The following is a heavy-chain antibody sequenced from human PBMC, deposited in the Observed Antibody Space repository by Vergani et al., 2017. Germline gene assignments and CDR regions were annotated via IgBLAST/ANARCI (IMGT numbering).Heavy chain of an antibody. CDR3: ARGSGLEDY. CDR2: ISSSSSTI. Sequence: EVQLVESGGGLVQPGGSLRLSCAASGFTFSSYSMNWVRQAPGKGLEWVSYISSSSSTISYADSVKCRFTISRDNAKNSLYLQMNSLRAEDTAVYYCARGSGLEDYWGQGTLVTVSS. D-gene: IGHD1-26*01. CDR1: GFTFSSYS. J-gene: IGHJ4*02. V-gene: IGHV3-48*04.